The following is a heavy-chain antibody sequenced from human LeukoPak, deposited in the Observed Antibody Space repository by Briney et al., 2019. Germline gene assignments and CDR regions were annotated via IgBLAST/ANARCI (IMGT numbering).Heavy chain of an antibody. J-gene: IGHJ4*02. CDR1: GFTFSSYG. V-gene: IGHV3-30*18. Sequence: QPGGSLRLSRAASGFTFSSYGMHWVRQAPGKGLEWVAVISYDGSNKYYADSVKGRFTISRDNSKNTLYLQMNSLRAEDTAVYYCAKDLAVAGTTFDYWGQGTLVTVSS. CDR3: AKDLAVAGTTFDY. CDR2: ISYDGSNK. D-gene: IGHD6-19*01.